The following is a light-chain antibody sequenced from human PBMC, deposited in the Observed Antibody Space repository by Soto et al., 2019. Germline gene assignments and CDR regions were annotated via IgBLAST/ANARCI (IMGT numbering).Light chain of an antibody. J-gene: IGLJ1*01. Sequence: QSALTQPASVSGSPGQSITISCTGTSSDVGKYNYVSWYQQHPGKAPKLMISAVSNRPSGVSDRFSGSKSGNTASLTISGLQAEDEADYYCSYMRNSLYVFGTGTKLTVL. CDR2: AVS. V-gene: IGLV2-14*01. CDR1: SSDVGKYNY. CDR3: CSYMRNSLYV.